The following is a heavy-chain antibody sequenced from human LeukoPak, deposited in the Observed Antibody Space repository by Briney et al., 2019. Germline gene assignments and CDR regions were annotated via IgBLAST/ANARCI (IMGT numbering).Heavy chain of an antibody. V-gene: IGHV1-18*01. CDR3: ARLYSGSSGNWFDP. CDR1: GYTFTSYG. CDR2: ISNYNGNT. D-gene: IGHD5-12*01. Sequence: ASVKVSCKASGYTFTSYGINWVRQATGQGLEWLGWISNYNGNTNYAQHLRDRLTVTTDKSTSTVYMELRSLRSDDTAVYYCARLYSGSSGNWFDPWGQGTLITVSS. J-gene: IGHJ5*02.